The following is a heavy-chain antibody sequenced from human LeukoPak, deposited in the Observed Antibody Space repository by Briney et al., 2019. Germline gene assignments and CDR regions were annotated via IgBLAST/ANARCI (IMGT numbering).Heavy chain of an antibody. D-gene: IGHD2-15*01. V-gene: IGHV3-15*01. Sequence: GASLRLSCAASGFTFSDAWMSWVRQAPGMGLEWVGRIKTKADGGTTEYAAPVKGRFSISRDDSKTTLYLQINSLRSEDTAVYYCTADMPASSRAADYWGQGTLVSVSS. CDR3: TADMPASSRAADY. CDR2: IKTKADGGTT. CDR1: GFTFSDAW. J-gene: IGHJ4*02.